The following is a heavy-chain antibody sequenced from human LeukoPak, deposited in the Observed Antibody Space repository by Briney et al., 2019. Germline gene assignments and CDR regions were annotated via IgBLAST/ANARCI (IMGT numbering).Heavy chain of an antibody. CDR3: ARVALGDFDWTGGNWFDP. Sequence: SETLSLTCTVSGGSISSHYWSWIRQPPGKGLEWIGYIYYSGSTNYNPSLKSRVTISVDTSKNQFSLKLSSVTAADTAVYYCARVALGDFDWTGGNWFDPWGQGTLVTVSS. CDR2: IYYSGST. J-gene: IGHJ5*02. D-gene: IGHD3-9*01. CDR1: GGSISSHY. V-gene: IGHV4-59*11.